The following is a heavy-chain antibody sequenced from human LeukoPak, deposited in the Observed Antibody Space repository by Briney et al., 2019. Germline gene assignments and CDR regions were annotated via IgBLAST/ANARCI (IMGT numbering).Heavy chain of an antibody. V-gene: IGHV1-2*02. Sequence: ASVKVSCKASGYTFTGYYMHWVRQAPGQGLEWMGWINPNSGGTNYAQKFQGRVTMTRDTSISTAYMELSRLRSDDTAVYYCARVPHYDYVRGIGYWGQGTLVTVSS. CDR2: INPNSGGT. CDR1: GYTFTGYY. D-gene: IGHD3-16*01. CDR3: ARVPHYDYVRGIGY. J-gene: IGHJ4*02.